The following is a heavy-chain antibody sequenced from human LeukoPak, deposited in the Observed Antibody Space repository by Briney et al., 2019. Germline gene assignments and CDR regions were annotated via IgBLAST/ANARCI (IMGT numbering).Heavy chain of an antibody. J-gene: IGHJ6*03. CDR3: ARLGDRQVLGNWGQGTHNYYYYYMDV. D-gene: IGHD7-27*01. V-gene: IGHV3-7*01. CDR2: IRQDGSKI. CDR1: GFTFSTYW. Sequence: GGSLRLSCAASGFTFSTYWMSWVRQAPGKGLEWVANIRQDGSKIYYVDSVKGRFTISRDNAKNSLYLQMNNLRAEDTAVYYCARLGDRQVLGNWGQGTHNYYYYYMDVWGKGTTVTVSS.